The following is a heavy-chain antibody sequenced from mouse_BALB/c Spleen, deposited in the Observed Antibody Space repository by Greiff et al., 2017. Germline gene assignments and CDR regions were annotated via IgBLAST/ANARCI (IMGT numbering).Heavy chain of an antibody. CDR1: GYTFTSYT. CDR3: ARSDYYGSSPWFAY. J-gene: IGHJ3*01. D-gene: IGHD1-1*01. V-gene: IGHV1-4*02. CDR2: INPSSGYT. Sequence: VQLQQSGAELMKPGASVKMSCKASGYTFTSYTMHWVKQRPGQGLEWIGYINPSSGYTEYNQKFKDKTTLTADKSSSTAYMQLSSLTSEDSAVYYCARSDYYGSSPWFAYWGQGTLVTVSA.